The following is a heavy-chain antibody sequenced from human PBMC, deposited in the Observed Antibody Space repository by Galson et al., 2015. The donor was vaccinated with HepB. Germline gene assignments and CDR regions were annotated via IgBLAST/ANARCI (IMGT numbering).Heavy chain of an antibody. CDR2: IGTAGDT. J-gene: IGHJ4*02. CDR3: ARGSTLSGWMGENYFDY. CDR1: GFTFSSYD. Sequence: SLRLSCAASGFTFSSYDMHWVRQATGKGLEWVSAIGTAGDTYYPGSVKGRFTISRENAKNSLYLQMNSLRAGDTAVCYCARGSTLSGWMGENYFDYWGQGTLVTVSS. V-gene: IGHV3-13*04. D-gene: IGHD6-19*01.